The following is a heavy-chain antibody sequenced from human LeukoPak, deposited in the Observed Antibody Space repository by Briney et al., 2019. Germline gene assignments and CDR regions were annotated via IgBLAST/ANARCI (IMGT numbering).Heavy chain of an antibody. CDR3: ARVYQGVSLFDGIDY. D-gene: IGHD3-10*01. Sequence: PGGSLRLSCAASGFTFSNYGMSWVRQAPGKGLEWVSTITSSSGNTYYADSVKGRFTISRDNAKKSLYLQMNSLRAEDTAVYYCARVYQGVSLFDGIDYWGQGTLVTVSS. CDR2: ITSSSGNT. J-gene: IGHJ4*02. CDR1: GFTFSNYG. V-gene: IGHV3-21*01.